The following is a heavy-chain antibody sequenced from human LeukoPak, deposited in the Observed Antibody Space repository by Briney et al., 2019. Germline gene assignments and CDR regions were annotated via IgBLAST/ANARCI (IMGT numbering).Heavy chain of an antibody. CDR2: ISAYNGNT. CDR1: GYTFTSYG. Sequence: ASVKVSCKASGYTFTSYGISWVRQAPGQGLEWMEWISAYNGNTNYAQKLQGRVTMTTDTSTSTAYMELRSLRSDDTAVYYCARAGLRYFDRADTLGSGDYWGQGTLVTVSS. D-gene: IGHD3-9*01. CDR3: ARAGLRYFDRADTLGSGDY. V-gene: IGHV1-18*01. J-gene: IGHJ4*02.